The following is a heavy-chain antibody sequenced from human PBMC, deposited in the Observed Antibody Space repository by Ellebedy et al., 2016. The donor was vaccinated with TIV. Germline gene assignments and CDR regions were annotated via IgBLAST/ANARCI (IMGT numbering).Heavy chain of an antibody. CDR2: IYYSGST. V-gene: IGHV4-59*01. D-gene: IGHD3-3*01. Sequence: SETLSLTXTVSGGSISSYYWSWIRQPPGKGLEWIGYIYYSGSTNYNPSLKSRVTISVDTSKNQFSLKLSSVTAADTAVYYCARDYTIFGVVSHSYYGMDVWGQGTTVTVS. CDR3: ARDYTIFGVVSHSYYGMDV. CDR1: GGSISSYY. J-gene: IGHJ6*02.